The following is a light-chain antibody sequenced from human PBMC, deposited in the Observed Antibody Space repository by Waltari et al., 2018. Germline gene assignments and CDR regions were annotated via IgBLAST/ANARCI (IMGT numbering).Light chain of an antibody. J-gene: IGLJ2*01. CDR1: KLGDKY. CDR3: RAWDSNIGVV. V-gene: IGLV3-1*01. CDR2: EDK. Sequence: SFELTQPPSVSVSPGQTANIACSGDKLGDKYTSWYQKKPGQSPILVIYEDKKRPSGIPERFSGSSSGNTATLTISGNQAMDEADYYCRAWDSNIGVVFGGGTKLTVL.